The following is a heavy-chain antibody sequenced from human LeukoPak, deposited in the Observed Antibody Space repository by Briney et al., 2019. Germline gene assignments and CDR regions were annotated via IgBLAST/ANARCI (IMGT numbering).Heavy chain of an antibody. CDR1: GYTFTGHY. J-gene: IGHJ3*02. D-gene: IGHD1-1*01. CDR2: INSDSGGT. Sequence: ASVKVSCKASGYTFTGHYMHWVRQAPGQGLEWMGWINSDSGGTKYAQKIQGSVIMTRVTSISTAYMELSRLKSDDTVVYYCARGRVHSWSDAFDIWGQGTTVTVSS. V-gene: IGHV1-2*02. CDR3: ARGRVHSWSDAFDI.